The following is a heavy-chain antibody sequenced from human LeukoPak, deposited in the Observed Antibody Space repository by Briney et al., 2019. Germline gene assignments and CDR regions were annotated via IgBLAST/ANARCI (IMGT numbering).Heavy chain of an antibody. Sequence: PSETLSLTCTVSGGSISSSSYYWGWIRQPPGKGLEWIGSIYYSGSTYYNPSLKSRVTISVDTSKNQFSLKLSSVTAAHTAVYYCAREYSYGYVDYFDYWGQGTLVTVSS. CDR2: IYYSGST. CDR3: AREYSYGYVDYFDY. J-gene: IGHJ4*02. D-gene: IGHD5-18*01. CDR1: GGSISSSSYY. V-gene: IGHV4-39*01.